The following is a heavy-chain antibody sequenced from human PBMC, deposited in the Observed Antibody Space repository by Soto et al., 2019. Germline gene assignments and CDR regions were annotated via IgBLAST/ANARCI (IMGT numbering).Heavy chain of an antibody. CDR3: TTDTHDPYYDYVWGSYEDAFDI. CDR1: GFTFSNAW. J-gene: IGHJ3*02. Sequence: GGSLRLSCAASGFTFSNAWMNWVRQAPGKGLEWVGRIKSKTDGGTTDYAAPVKGRFTISRDDSKNTLYLQMNSLKTEDTAVYYCTTDTHDPYYDYVWGSYEDAFDIWGQGTMVTVSS. V-gene: IGHV3-15*07. CDR2: IKSKTDGGTT. D-gene: IGHD3-16*01.